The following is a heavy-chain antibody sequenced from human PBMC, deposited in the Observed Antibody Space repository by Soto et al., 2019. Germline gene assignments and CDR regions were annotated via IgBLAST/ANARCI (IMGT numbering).Heavy chain of an antibody. D-gene: IGHD6-13*01. J-gene: IGHJ4*02. CDR1: GFIFSSDG. Sequence: QVQLVESGGGVVQPGRSLRLSCAASGFIFSSDGMHWVRQAPGKGLEWVAFISDDGTQKYYSESVKGRFTISRDESRNTVYLQMNSLRTEDTAVFYCVKDRSGSWTFDYWGQGTLVIVSS. CDR2: ISDDGTQK. CDR3: VKDRSGSWTFDY. V-gene: IGHV3-30*18.